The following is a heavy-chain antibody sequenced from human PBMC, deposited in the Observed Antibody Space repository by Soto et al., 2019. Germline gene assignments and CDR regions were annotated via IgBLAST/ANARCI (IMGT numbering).Heavy chain of an antibody. V-gene: IGHV3-30-3*01. Sequence: QVQLVESGGGVVQPGRSLRLSCAASGFTFSNYAMHWVRQAPGKGLEWVANILNDGSNKNYADSVKGRFTISRDNSPNTVYLQQNNLRLEDAAVYYCTAGWDGKDWGDAVDIWGQGTLVTVSS. CDR3: TAGWDGKDWGDAVDI. D-gene: IGHD3-16*01. CDR2: ILNDGSNK. CDR1: GFTFSNYA. J-gene: IGHJ3*02.